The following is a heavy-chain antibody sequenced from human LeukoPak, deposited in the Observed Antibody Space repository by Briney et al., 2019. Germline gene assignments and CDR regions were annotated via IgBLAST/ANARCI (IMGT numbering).Heavy chain of an antibody. CDR3: AKGVVWFGEGNWFDP. J-gene: IGHJ5*02. CDR1: GFTFSNYG. CDR2: ISGSGGTT. D-gene: IGHD3-10*01. V-gene: IGHV3-23*01. Sequence: GGSLRLSCAASGFTFSNYGMSWVRQAPGKGLEWVSGISGSGGTTYYADSVKGRFTISRDNSKNTLYLQMNSLRAEDTAVYYCAKGVVWFGEGNWFDPWGQGTLVTVSS.